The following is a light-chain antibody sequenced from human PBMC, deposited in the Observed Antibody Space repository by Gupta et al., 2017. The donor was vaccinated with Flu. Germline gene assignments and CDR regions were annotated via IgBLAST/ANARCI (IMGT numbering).Light chain of an antibody. CDR3: QNYGSVPYT. J-gene: IGKJ2*01. V-gene: IGKV1-27*01. CDR2: TAS. CDR1: HAISNS. Sequence: DRVTITCRASHAISNSLAWYQHKPGKAPQLLIYTASTLQSGVPSRFSGSGSGTDFTLTISSLQPEDVATYYCQNYGSVPYTFGQGTKLEI.